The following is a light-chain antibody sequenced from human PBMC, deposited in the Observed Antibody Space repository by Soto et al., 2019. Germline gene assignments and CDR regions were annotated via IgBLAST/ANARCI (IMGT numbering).Light chain of an antibody. Sequence: EIVLMQSPGTLPLSPGERATLSCRASQSVTSGYLAWYQQKPGQSPRLLIYGASTRATGIPDRFRGSGSGTDFTLTIIRLEPEDFAVYFCQQYGDSTWTFGQGTKVEIK. CDR1: QSVTSGY. CDR2: GAS. CDR3: QQYGDSTWT. J-gene: IGKJ1*01. V-gene: IGKV3-20*01.